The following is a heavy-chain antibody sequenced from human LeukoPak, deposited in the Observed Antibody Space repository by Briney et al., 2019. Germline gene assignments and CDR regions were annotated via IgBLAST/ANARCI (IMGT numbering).Heavy chain of an antibody. V-gene: IGHV1-18*01. Sequence: ASVKVSCKASGYTFTSYGISWVRQAPGQGLEWMGWISAYNGKTQYLEKLQGRVTMTTDTSTTTAYMELRSLRSDDTAVYYCARDSGVPGPPNWFDPWGQGTLVSVSS. D-gene: IGHD7-27*01. CDR1: GYTFTSYG. J-gene: IGHJ5*02. CDR2: ISAYNGKT. CDR3: ARDSGVPGPPNWFDP.